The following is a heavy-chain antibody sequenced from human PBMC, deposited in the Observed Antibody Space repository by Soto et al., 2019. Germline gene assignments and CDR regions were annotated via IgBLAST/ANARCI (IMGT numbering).Heavy chain of an antibody. J-gene: IGHJ6*02. Sequence: PGESLKISCRGSGYTFANYWIGWVLQMPRKGLEWMGIVYPGDSDTRYNPSFQGRVAISADKSITTAYLQWSSLKASDTAMYYCARQVAGFYYDSSGYYYPGMDIWGQGTAVTVSS. D-gene: IGHD3-22*01. CDR3: ARQVAGFYYDSSGYYYPGMDI. V-gene: IGHV5-51*01. CDR2: VYPGDSDT. CDR1: GYTFANYW.